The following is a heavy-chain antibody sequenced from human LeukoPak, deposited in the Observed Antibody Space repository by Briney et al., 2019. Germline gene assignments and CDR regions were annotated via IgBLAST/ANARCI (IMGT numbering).Heavy chain of an antibody. Sequence: GGSLRLSCAASGFSFSSYEMNWVRQAPGKGLEWVSYISSSGSTKYYADSVKGRFTMSRDNAKNSLYLQMNSLRAEDTAVYYCARDVGFGGYSRGIFDYWGQGTLVTVSS. D-gene: IGHD3-10*01. J-gene: IGHJ4*02. CDR2: ISSSGSTK. V-gene: IGHV3-48*03. CDR1: GFSFSSYE. CDR3: ARDVGFGGYSRGIFDY.